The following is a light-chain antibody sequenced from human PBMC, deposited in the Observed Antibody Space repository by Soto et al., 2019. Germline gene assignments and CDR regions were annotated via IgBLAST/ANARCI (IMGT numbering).Light chain of an antibody. CDR2: KAS. CDR3: QQYNRSPT. V-gene: IGKV1-5*03. Sequence: DIQMTQSPSTLSASVGDRVTITCRASQSISSWLAWYQQKPGKAPKLLIYKASSFETGVPSRFSGSGSGKEFTHTISSLQPDDSATYYCQQYNRSPTFGQGTKVEIK. J-gene: IGKJ1*01. CDR1: QSISSW.